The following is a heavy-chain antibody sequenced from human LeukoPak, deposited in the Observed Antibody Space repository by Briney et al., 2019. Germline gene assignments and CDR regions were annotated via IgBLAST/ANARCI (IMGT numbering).Heavy chain of an antibody. CDR1: GDTFTSDG. CDR3: ARFPIFYCSSTSCYYFDY. CDR2: LSAYTRNT. Sequence: ASAKVSCKASGDTFTSDGISWGRQRPGQGLECMGWLSAYTRNTNYAQKLQGRVTMTTDTSTSTAYMELRSLRSDDTAVYYCARFPIFYCSSTSCYYFDYWGQGTLVTVSS. J-gene: IGHJ4*02. D-gene: IGHD2-2*01. V-gene: IGHV1-18*01.